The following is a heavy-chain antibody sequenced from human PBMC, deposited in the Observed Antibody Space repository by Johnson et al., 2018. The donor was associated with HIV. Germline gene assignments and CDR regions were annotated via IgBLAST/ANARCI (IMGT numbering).Heavy chain of an antibody. D-gene: IGHD2-8*02. CDR3: ANSGLLVLVEYAPDVLDI. CDR2: MSYDGSTT. J-gene: IGHJ3*02. Sequence: QVKLVESGGGVVQPGRSLRLSCAASGFTFTNYGMHWVRQAPGKGLQWVAVMSYDGSTTYYADSVKGRFTISRDNSKNTLYLQMNSLRPEDTAVYYCANSGLLVLVEYAPDVLDIWGQGTMVTVSS. CDR1: GFTFTNYG. V-gene: IGHV3-30*18.